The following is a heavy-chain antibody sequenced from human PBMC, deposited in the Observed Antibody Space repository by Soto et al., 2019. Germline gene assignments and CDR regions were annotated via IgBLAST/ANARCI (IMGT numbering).Heavy chain of an antibody. CDR2: ISYSGYT. J-gene: IGHJ3*02. Sequence: QVQLQESGQGLVKPSQTLSLTCTVSGGSIRNDNFYWSYLRQRPGKGLEWIGYISYSGYTFYHPSLKFRFVISVDPSNNQFSLILSSGTAADTAVYYCARDVEGTVTGRAAFGIWGRGTLVTVSS. V-gene: IGHV4-31*03. CDR1: GGSIRNDNFY. D-gene: IGHD6-19*01. CDR3: ARDVEGTVTGRAAFGI.